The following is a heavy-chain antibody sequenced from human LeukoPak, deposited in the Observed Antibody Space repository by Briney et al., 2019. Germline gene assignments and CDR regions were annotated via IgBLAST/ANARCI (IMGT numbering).Heavy chain of an antibody. CDR3: ARIRYYYGSGSYSLGY. CDR2: INPDSGGT. V-gene: IGHV1-2*02. CDR1: GYTFIDYY. J-gene: IGHJ4*02. D-gene: IGHD3-10*01. Sequence: ASVKVSCKASGYTFIDYYIHWVRQAPGQGLEWMGWINPDSGGTNYGQKFQGRVTMTRDTSISTAYMELSRLISDETAVYYCARIRYYYGSGSYSLGYWGQGTLVTVSS.